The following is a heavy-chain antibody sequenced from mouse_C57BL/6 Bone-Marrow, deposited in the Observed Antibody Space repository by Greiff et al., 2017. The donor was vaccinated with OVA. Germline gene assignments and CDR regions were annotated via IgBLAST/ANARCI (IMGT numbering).Heavy chain of an antibody. D-gene: IGHD2-3*01. CDR1: GFSLTSYG. CDR2: IWGVGST. V-gene: IGHV2-6*01. CDR3: ASYDGSLMDY. Sequence: VQRVESGPGLVAPSQSLSITCTVSGFSLTSYGVDWVRQSPGKGLEWLGVIWGVGSTNYNSALKSRLSISKDNSKSQVFLKMNSLQTDDTAMYYCASYDGSLMDYWGQGTSVTVSS. J-gene: IGHJ4*01.